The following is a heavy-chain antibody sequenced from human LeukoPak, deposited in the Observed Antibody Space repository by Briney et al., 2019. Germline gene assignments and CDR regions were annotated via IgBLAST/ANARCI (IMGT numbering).Heavy chain of an antibody. J-gene: IGHJ4*02. V-gene: IGHV3-30*18. CDR2: ISYDGSNK. CDR3: AKGGNLDYGDYFDY. CDR1: GFTFGKYW. Sequence: GGSLRLSCVASGFTFGKYWMSWVRQAPGKGLEWVAVISYDGSNKYYADSVKGRFTISRDNSKNTLYLQMNSLRAEDTAVYYCAKGGNLDYGDYFDYWGQGTLVTVSS. D-gene: IGHD4-17*01.